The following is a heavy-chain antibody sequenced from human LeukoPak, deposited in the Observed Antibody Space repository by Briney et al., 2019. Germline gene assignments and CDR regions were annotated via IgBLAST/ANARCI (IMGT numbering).Heavy chain of an antibody. D-gene: IGHD2-2*01. V-gene: IGHV4-34*01. CDR2: INHSGST. Sequence: SETLSLTCAVYGGSFSGYYWSWIRQPPGKGLEWIGEINHSGSTTYNPSLKGRVTISVDTSKNQFSLKLRSVTAADTAVYYCARDSGQLLSLDYWGQGTLVTVSS. CDR3: ARDSGQLLSLDY. J-gene: IGHJ4*02. CDR1: GGSFSGYY.